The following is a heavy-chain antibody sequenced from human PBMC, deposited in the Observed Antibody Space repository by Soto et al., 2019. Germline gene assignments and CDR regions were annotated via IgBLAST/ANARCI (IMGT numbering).Heavy chain of an antibody. CDR1: GVTFSRYT. J-gene: IGHJ4*02. Sequence: EVQLLESGGGWVQPGGSLRLSCSAAGVTFSRYTMSLVRQAPGKGLEWVSGIGGGGDTTYSAESVKGRFTISRDNSKNMVFLEMNSLRAEDTAGYYCAKGRRSDWLYYFDSWGQGTLVTVSS. CDR3: AKGRRSDWLYYFDS. CDR2: IGGGGDTT. D-gene: IGHD6-19*01. V-gene: IGHV3-23*01.